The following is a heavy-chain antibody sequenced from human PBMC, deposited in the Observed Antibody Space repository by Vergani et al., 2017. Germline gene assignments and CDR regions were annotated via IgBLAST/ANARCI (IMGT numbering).Heavy chain of an antibody. Sequence: QLQLQESGPGLVKPSETLSLTCTVSGGSISSSSYYWGWIRQPPGKGLEWIGSSYYSGSTYYNPSLKSRVTISVDTSKNQFSLKLSSVTAADTAVYYCASRGNQPLFNSEGKFDYWGQGTLVTVSS. CDR1: GGSISSSSYY. CDR3: ASRGNQPLFNSEGKFDY. D-gene: IGHD2-2*01. CDR2: SYYSGST. J-gene: IGHJ4*02. V-gene: IGHV4-39*01.